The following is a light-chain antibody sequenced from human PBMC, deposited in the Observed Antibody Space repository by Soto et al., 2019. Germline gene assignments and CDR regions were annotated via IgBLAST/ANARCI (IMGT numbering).Light chain of an antibody. J-gene: IGKJ2*01. CDR2: DGS. CDR1: QSVSKW. V-gene: IGKV1-5*01. Sequence: DIQMTQSPSTLSSSVGDRVTITCRASQSVSKWLASYQQQPGKSPKLLIYDGSTLHSDVPARFSGGGSGTEFTLIVSSLQPDDFANYYCQQYHAYPYTFGQGTKVE. CDR3: QQYHAYPYT.